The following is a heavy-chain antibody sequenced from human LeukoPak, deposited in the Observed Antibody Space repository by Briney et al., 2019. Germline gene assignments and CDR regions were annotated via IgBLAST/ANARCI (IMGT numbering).Heavy chain of an antibody. V-gene: IGHV3-23*01. D-gene: IGHD3-22*01. J-gene: IGHJ6*02. CDR1: GFPFSSYA. Sequence: GGSLRLSCAASGFPFSSYAMIWVRQAPGKGLEWVSAISGSGGSTYYADSVKGRFTISRDNSKNTLYLQMNSLRAEDTAVYYCAKDLYDSSGYDMYYYYYGMDVWGQGTTVTVSS. CDR3: AKDLYDSSGYDMYYYYYGMDV. CDR2: ISGSGGST.